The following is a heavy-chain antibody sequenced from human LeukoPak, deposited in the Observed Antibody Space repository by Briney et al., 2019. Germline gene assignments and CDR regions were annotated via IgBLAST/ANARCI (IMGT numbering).Heavy chain of an antibody. J-gene: IGHJ6*04. D-gene: IGHD3-9*01. Sequence: KSSETLSLTCTVSGGSISSGGYYWSWIRQHPGKGLEWIGYIYYSGSTYYNPSLKSRATISVDTSKNQFSLKLSSVTAADTAVYYCAKDEVRYFDWSHHYYYGMDVWGKGTTVTVSS. CDR3: AKDEVRYFDWSHHYYYGMDV. CDR1: GGSISSGGYY. V-gene: IGHV4-31*03. CDR2: IYYSGST.